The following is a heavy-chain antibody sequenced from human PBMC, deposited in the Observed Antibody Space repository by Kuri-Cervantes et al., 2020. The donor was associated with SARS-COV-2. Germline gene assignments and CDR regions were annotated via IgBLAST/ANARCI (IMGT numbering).Heavy chain of an antibody. CDR1: GGSISSGGLY. J-gene: IGHJ3*02. Sequence: SETLSLTCSVSGGSISSGGLYWGWIRQPPGKGLKWLGSIYYSGSTYSGSTYYNPSLKSRVTISADTSKNQFSLKLSSVTAADTAVYYCARLLGYDFWSGYIEGAGSFDIWGQGTMSPSPQ. CDR3: ARLLGYDFWSGYIEGAGSFDI. D-gene: IGHD3-3*01. V-gene: IGHV4-39*01. CDR2: IYYSGSTYSGST.